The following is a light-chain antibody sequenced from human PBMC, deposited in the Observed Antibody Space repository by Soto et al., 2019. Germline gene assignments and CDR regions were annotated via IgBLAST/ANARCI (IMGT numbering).Light chain of an antibody. Sequence: EIVLTQSPATLSLSPGERATLSCRSSQSVSRSYLAWDQQKPGQAPRLVIYGASSRATGIPDRFSGSGSGTDFTLPISRLEPEDFAVYYCQQYGSSPLTFGGGTKVDIK. CDR3: QQYGSSPLT. V-gene: IGKV3-20*01. CDR1: QSVSRSY. CDR2: GAS. J-gene: IGKJ4*01.